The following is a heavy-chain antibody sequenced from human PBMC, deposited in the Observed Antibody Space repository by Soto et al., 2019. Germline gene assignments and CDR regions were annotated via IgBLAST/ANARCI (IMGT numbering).Heavy chain of an antibody. Sequence: QVRLVQSGAEIKKPGASVKVSCKASGYPFTNYAIHWVRQATGQGLEWMGWINADNGNTKYSQKFQGRVTITRDRVASTAYLELSSLRLEDTALFFCARGFWATDQYYGMDVWGQGTTVTVSS. J-gene: IGHJ6*02. CDR1: GYPFTNYA. CDR3: ARGFWATDQYYGMDV. D-gene: IGHD2-2*01. V-gene: IGHV1-3*01. CDR2: INADNGNT.